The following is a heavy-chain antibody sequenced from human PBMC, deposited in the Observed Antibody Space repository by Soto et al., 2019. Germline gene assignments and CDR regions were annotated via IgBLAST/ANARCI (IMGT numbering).Heavy chain of an antibody. CDR2: IYSAGNT. J-gene: IGHJ6*02. D-gene: IGHD1-26*01. CDR1: GFTVSSNY. V-gene: IGHV3-66*01. CDR3: ARDFVVGGPTINYYYGMDV. Sequence: ASGFTVSSNYMSWVRQAPGKGLEWISIIYSAGNTYYADSVKGRFTISRDNSKNTLYLQMNSLGAEDTAVYYCARDFVVGGPTINYYYGMDVWGQGTTVTVSS.